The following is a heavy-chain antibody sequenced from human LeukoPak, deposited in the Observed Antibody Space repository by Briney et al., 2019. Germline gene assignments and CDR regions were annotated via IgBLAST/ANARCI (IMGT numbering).Heavy chain of an antibody. Sequence: PEASVKVSCKASGGTFSSYAISWVRQAPGQGLEWMGGIIPIFGTANYAQKFQGRVTITADESTSTAYMELSSLRSEDTAVYYCARDRNRRFLEWLLHYWGQGTLVTVSS. D-gene: IGHD3-3*01. CDR1: GGTFSSYA. CDR2: IIPIFGTA. J-gene: IGHJ4*02. CDR3: ARDRNRRFLEWLLHY. V-gene: IGHV1-69*13.